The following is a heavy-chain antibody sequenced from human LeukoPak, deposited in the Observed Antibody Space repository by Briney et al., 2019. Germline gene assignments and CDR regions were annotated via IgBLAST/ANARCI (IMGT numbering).Heavy chain of an antibody. CDR2: ISSSSSYI. Sequence: SLXLSXXXXGFTFSSXSMNWVRQAPGKGLEWVSSISSSSSYIYYADSVKGRFTISRDNAKNSMYLQMNSLRADDTAVYYCAREVAAAGTIGFDHWGQGTLVTVSS. CDR1: GFTFSSXS. CDR3: AREVAAAGTIGFDH. J-gene: IGHJ5*02. V-gene: IGHV3-21*01. D-gene: IGHD6-13*01.